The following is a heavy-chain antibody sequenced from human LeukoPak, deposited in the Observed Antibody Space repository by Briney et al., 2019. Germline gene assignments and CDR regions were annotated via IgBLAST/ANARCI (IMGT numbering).Heavy chain of an antibody. Sequence: GRSLRLSCAASGFTFSDYAMHWVRQAPGKGLEWVAVISKDGSDKYYPGSVRGRFTISRDNSKNTIYLQMDSLRAEDTAIYYCARDYWWNYDYWGQGTLVTVSS. D-gene: IGHD1-7*01. J-gene: IGHJ4*02. CDR1: GFTFSDYA. CDR2: ISKDGSDK. CDR3: ARDYWWNYDY. V-gene: IGHV3-30-3*01.